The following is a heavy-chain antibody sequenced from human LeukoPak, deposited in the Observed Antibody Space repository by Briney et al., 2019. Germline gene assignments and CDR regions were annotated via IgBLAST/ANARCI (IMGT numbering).Heavy chain of an antibody. D-gene: IGHD3-10*01. CDR2: IYSGGST. J-gene: IGHJ4*02. Sequence: GGSLRLSCAASGFTVSSNYMNWVRQAPGKGLEWVSVIYSGGSTYYADSVKGRFTISRDNSKNTLYLQMNSLGVEDTAVYYCARESGSGNRDFDYWGQGTLVTVSS. V-gene: IGHV3-66*01. CDR3: ARESGSGNRDFDY. CDR1: GFTVSSNY.